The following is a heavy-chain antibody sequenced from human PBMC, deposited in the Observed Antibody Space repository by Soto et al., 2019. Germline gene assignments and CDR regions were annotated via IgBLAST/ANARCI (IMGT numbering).Heavy chain of an antibody. D-gene: IGHD2-21*02. J-gene: IGHJ6*02. V-gene: IGHV4-30-4*01. CDR2: IYYSGNT. Sequence: PSETLSLTCSVSGGSISSGYYYWSWIRQPPGKGLEWIGNIYYSGNTYYNPSLKSRLIISIDTSKNQLSLKMSSVTAADTAAYYCAREQAYCGGDCYSNGMDVWGQGTTVTVSS. CDR3: AREQAYCGGDCYSNGMDV. CDR1: GGSISSGYYY.